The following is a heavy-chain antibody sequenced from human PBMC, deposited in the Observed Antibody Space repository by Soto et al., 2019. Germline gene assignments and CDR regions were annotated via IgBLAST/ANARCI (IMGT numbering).Heavy chain of an antibody. CDR2: INTDGSTT. Sequence: GGSLRLSCAASGFTFSIFWMHWVRQAPGKGLVWVSRINTDGSTTSYADSVKGRFTISRDNAKNTLSLQMNSLRAEDTAVYYCARARPHSGIYFPPYFDYWGQGTLVTVSS. J-gene: IGHJ4*02. CDR3: ARARPHSGIYFPPYFDY. D-gene: IGHD1-26*01. V-gene: IGHV3-74*01. CDR1: GFTFSIFW.